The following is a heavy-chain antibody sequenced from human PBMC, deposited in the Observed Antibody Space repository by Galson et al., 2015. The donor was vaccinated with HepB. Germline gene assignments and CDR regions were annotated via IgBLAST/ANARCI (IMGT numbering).Heavy chain of an antibody. J-gene: IGHJ1*01. CDR3: ANPRTNSGSYYFQH. Sequence: SVKVSYKVSGYTLTELSMHWVRQAPGKGLEWMGGFDPEDGETIYAQKFQGRVTMTEDTSTDTAYMELSSLRSEDTAVYYCANPRTNSGSYYFQHWGQGTLVTVSS. D-gene: IGHD1-26*01. V-gene: IGHV1-24*01. CDR1: GYTLTELS. CDR2: FDPEDGET.